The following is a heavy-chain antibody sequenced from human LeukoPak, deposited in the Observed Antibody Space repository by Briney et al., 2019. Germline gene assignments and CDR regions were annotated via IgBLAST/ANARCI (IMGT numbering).Heavy chain of an antibody. CDR3: ARGSDYYYDSSGYPGAFDI. V-gene: IGHV3-53*01. D-gene: IGHD3-22*01. J-gene: IGHJ3*02. Sequence: GGSLRLSCAASGFTVSSNYMSWVRQAPGKGLEWVSVIYSGGSTYYADSVKGRFTISRDNSKNTLYLQMNSLRAEDTALYYCARGSDYYYDSSGYPGAFDIWGQGTMVTVSS. CDR1: GFTVSSNY. CDR2: IYSGGST.